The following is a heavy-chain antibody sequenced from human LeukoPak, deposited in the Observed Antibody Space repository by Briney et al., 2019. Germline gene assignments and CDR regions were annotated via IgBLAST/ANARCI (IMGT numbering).Heavy chain of an antibody. CDR1: GFTVSSNY. J-gene: IGHJ6*02. D-gene: IGHD5-24*01. CDR2: IYSGGST. CDR3: ARSPRGDGFNNYYYYGMDV. V-gene: IGHV3-53*01. Sequence: PGGSLRLSCAASGFTVSSNYMSWVRQAPGKGLEWVSVIYSGGSTYYADSVKGRFTISRDNSKNTLYLQMNSLRAEDTAVYYCARSPRGDGFNNYYYYGMDVWGQGTTVTVSS.